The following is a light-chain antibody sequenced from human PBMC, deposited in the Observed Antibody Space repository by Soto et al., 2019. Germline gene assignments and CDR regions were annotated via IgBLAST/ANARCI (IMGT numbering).Light chain of an antibody. V-gene: IGKV1-5*01. CDR3: QQYNSYSPWT. Sequence: DIQMTQSPSTLSASVGDRVTITCRASQSISSWLAWYQQKPGKAPKLLIYDASSLESGFPSRFSGSGSGTEFTFTISSLQHDDFATYYCQQYNSYSPWTFGQGTKVDIK. CDR1: QSISSW. CDR2: DAS. J-gene: IGKJ1*01.